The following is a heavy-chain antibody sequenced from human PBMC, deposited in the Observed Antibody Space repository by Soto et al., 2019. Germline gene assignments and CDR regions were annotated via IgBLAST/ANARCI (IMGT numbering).Heavy chain of an antibody. CDR3: ARAYSSTYFSIRRAFDP. CDR1: GYRFTTHG. CDR2: SSGHNGET. V-gene: IGHV1-18*01. D-gene: IGHD6-13*01. Sequence: QGQMVQSGSEMKTPGASVTVSCKTSGYRFTTHGISWVRQAPGQGLERMGWSSGHNGETKYEQKFPGKGTFPTASSTSTSSMGLRSLQSDATGVYFRARAYSSTYFSIRRAFDPWGQGAVVTVSS. J-gene: IGHJ3*01.